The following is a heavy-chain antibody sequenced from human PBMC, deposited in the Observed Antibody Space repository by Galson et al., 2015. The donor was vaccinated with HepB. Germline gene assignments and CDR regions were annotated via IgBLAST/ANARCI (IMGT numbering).Heavy chain of an antibody. D-gene: IGHD2-15*01. CDR1: GFTFSSYA. J-gene: IGHJ3*02. CDR3: ARDSGPYCSGGSCPGAAFDI. V-gene: IGHV3-30-3*01. CDR2: ISYDGSNK. Sequence: SLRLSCAASGFTFSSYAMHWVRQAPGKGLEWVAVISYDGSNKYYADSVKGRFTISRDNSKNTLYLQMNSLRAEDTAVYYCARDSGPYCSGGSCPGAAFDIWGQGTMVTVSS.